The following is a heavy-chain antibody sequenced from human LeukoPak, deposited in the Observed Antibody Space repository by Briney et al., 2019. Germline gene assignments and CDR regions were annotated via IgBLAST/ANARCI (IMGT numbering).Heavy chain of an antibody. CDR1: GGSISSYY. V-gene: IGHV4-59*08. J-gene: IGHJ3*02. Sequence: PSETLSLTCTVSGGSISSYYWSWIRQPPGKGLEWIGYIYYSGSTNYNPSLKRRVTISVDTSKNQFSLKLSSVTAADTAVYYCASSRGYCSGGSCYNFHDAFDIWGQGTMVTVSS. CDR3: ASSRGYCSGGSCYNFHDAFDI. D-gene: IGHD2-15*01. CDR2: IYYSGST.